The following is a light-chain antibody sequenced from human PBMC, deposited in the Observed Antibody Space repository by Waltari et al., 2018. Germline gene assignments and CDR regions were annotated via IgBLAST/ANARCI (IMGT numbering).Light chain of an antibody. V-gene: IGLV1-44*01. CDR2: DDN. Sequence: QSVLTQPPSVSGTPGQRVTISCSVSPSNIGNNPLNWYQQFPGTAPKVLIYDDNQRPWGVPDRFSVSKSGPSASLVISGLQSDDEADYYCAARDDSLNVWVFGGGTKVTVL. CDR1: PSNIGNNP. J-gene: IGLJ3*02. CDR3: AARDDSLNVWV.